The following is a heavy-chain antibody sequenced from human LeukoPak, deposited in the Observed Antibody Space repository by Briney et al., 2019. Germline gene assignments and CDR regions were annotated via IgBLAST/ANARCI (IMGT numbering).Heavy chain of an antibody. CDR2: IYYSGST. J-gene: IGHJ4*02. CDR1: GDSIGSGTHY. CDR3: ARHLVLGPYDY. Sequence: PSETLSLTCTVSGDSIGSGTHYWGWIRQPPGKGLEWIGSIYYSGSTYYTPSLKSRVTISVDTSKNQFSLKVSSVTAADTAVYYCARHLVLGPYDYWGQGSLVTVSS. V-gene: IGHV4-39*01. D-gene: IGHD4/OR15-4a*01.